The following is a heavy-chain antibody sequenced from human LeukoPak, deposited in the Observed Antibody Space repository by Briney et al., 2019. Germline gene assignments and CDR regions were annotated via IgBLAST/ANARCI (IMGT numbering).Heavy chain of an antibody. J-gene: IGHJ4*02. CDR2: IRSKANSYAT. D-gene: IGHD3-22*01. Sequence: PGGSLRPSCAASGFTFSGSAMHWVRQASGKGLEWVGRIRSKANSYATAYAASVKGRFTISRDDSKNTAYLQMNSLKTEDTAVYYCTSNYYDSTGSGSFDYWGQGTLVTVSS. CDR3: TSNYYDSTGSGSFDY. CDR1: GFTFSGSA. V-gene: IGHV3-73*01.